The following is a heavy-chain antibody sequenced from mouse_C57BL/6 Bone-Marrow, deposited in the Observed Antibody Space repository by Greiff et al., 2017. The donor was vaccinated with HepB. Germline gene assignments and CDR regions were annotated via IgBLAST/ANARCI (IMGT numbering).Heavy chain of an antibody. J-gene: IGHJ3*01. CDR3: ARQFSHYYGTSAWFAY. D-gene: IGHD1-1*01. CDR2: ISNGGGST. CDR1: GFTFSDYY. V-gene: IGHV5-12*01. Sequence: EVQLVESGGGLVQPGGSLKLSCAASGFTFSDYYMYWVRQTPEKRLEWVAYISNGGGSTYYPDTVKGRFTISSDNAKNTLYLQMSRLKSEDTAMYDCARQFSHYYGTSAWFAYWGQGTLVTVSA.